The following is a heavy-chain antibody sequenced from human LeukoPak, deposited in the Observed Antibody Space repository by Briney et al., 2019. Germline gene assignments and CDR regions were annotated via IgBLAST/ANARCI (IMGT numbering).Heavy chain of an antibody. CDR1: GYTFTSYD. J-gene: IGHJ4*02. CDR3: ARGYCSSTSCYENRNSFDY. D-gene: IGHD2-2*01. CDR2: MNPNSGNT. V-gene: IGHV1-8*01. Sequence: ASVKVSCKASGYTFTSYDINWVRQATGQGLEWMGWMNPNSGNTGYAQKFQGRVTMTRNTSISTAYMELSRLRSEDTAVYYCARGYCSSTSCYENRNSFDYWGQGTLVTVSS.